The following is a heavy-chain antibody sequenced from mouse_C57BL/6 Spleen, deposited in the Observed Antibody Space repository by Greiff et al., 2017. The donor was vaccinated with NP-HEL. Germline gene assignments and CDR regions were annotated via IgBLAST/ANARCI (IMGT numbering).Heavy chain of an antibody. CDR2: IDPEDGET. V-gene: IGHV14-2*01. J-gene: IGHJ2*01. CDR3: ASSGYDYDQYYFDY. CDR1: GFNIKDYY. Sequence: EVQLQQSGAELVKPGASVKLSCTASGFNIKDYYMHWVKQRTEQGLEWIGRIDPEDGETKYAPKFQGKATITADTSSNTAYLQLSSLTSEDTAVYYCASSGYDYDQYYFDYWGQGTTLTVSS. D-gene: IGHD2-4*01.